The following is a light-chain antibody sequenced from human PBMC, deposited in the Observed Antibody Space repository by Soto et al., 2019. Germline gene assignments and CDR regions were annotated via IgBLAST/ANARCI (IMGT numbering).Light chain of an antibody. Sequence: ALAQPASVSASPGQSITISCTGTDSDVGSHNLVSWYQLHPGKAPKLMIYEVTKRPSGVTNRFSGSKSGNTASLTIAGLQTEDEADYYCCSYAVSNTYLFGNGTKVNVL. V-gene: IGLV2-23*02. CDR2: EVT. CDR3: CSYAVSNTYL. CDR1: DSDVGSHNL. J-gene: IGLJ1*01.